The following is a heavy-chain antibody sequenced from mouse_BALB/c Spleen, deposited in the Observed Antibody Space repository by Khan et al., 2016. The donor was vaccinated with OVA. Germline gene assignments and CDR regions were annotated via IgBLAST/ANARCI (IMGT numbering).Heavy chain of an antibody. V-gene: IGHV1S81*02. CDR1: GYTFTSYW. Sequence: QVRLQQSGAELVKPGASVKLSCKASGYTFTSYWMHWVKQRPGQGLEWIGEINPSNGRINYNEKFKSKATLTVDKSSSTAYMQLSSPTSEDSAVYCCARVVTRDHGGQGTTLTVSS. CDR2: INPSNGRI. CDR3: ARVVTRDH. D-gene: IGHD1-1*01. J-gene: IGHJ2*01.